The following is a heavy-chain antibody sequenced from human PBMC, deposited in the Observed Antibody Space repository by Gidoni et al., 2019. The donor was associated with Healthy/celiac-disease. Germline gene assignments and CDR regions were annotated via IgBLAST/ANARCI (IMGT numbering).Heavy chain of an antibody. D-gene: IGHD3-10*01. V-gene: IGHV1-69*06. CDR1: GGTVSSYA. CDR3: ARSDGSGG. CDR2: IIPIFGTA. J-gene: IGHJ4*02. Sequence: VQLVQSAADVSKPGTSVKFPCKASGGTVSSYAISWVRPAPGQGLEWMGGIIPIFGTAHYAPQFQGRVTITADKSTGTAYMGLSSLRFEDSAVYYCARSDGSGGWGQGTLVTVSS.